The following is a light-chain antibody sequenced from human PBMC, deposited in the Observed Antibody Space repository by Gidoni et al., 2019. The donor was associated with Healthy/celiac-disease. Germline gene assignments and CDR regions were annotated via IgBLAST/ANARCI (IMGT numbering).Light chain of an antibody. J-gene: IGKJ5*01. CDR1: QDISHY. V-gene: IGKV1-33*01. Sequence: DIQMTQSPFSLSASVGDRVTITCQASQDISHYLNWYQQKPGVPSRFSGSGSGTDFSFTISSLQPEDITTSYCQQYDNLPITFGQGTRLEIK. CDR3: QQYDNLPIT.